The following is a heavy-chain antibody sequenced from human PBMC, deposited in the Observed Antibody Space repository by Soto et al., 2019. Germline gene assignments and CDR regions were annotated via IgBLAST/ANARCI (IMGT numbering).Heavy chain of an antibody. CDR1: GEYISDHS. D-gene: IGHD2-8*02. CDR2: INHSGRT. CDR3: ARGRAGYCTDIRSTDCYDGWSRRPNSYYFGMDV. J-gene: IGHJ6*02. V-gene: IGHV4-34*01. Sequence: SATRSLAWAVNGEYISDHSWTGFRQPPEKGLGWIGEINHSGRTKYNPSLRSRVTISVDTSKNQFSLKLSSVTAADTAVYYCARGRAGYCTDIRSTDCYDGWSRRPNSYYFGMDVWGQGTTV.